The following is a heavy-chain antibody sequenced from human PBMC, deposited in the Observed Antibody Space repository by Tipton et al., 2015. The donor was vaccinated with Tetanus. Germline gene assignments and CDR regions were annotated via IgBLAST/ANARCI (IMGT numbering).Heavy chain of an antibody. D-gene: IGHD3-10*01. J-gene: IGHJ5*02. CDR2: IHYSGNT. CDR1: GGSISSSDHY. V-gene: IGHV4-31*03. CDR3: ARASVTILRGVMIRGTGWFDP. Sequence: LRLSCSVSGGSISSSDHYWGWIRRHPGKGLEWIGYIHYSGNTFYKPSLKSRVTISVDTSKKQFSLKMTSVTAADTAVYFCARASVTILRGVMIRGTGWFDPWGQGTLVTVSS.